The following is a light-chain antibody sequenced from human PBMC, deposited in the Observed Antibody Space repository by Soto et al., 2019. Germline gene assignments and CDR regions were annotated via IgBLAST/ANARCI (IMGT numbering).Light chain of an antibody. V-gene: IGLV2-11*01. CDR1: SSDVNDYKF. CDR3: CSYAGTYSYV. Sequence: QSALTQPRSVSGSPGQSVTISCTGTSSDVNDYKFVSWYQQHPGKAPKLKIFDVSERPSGVPDRFSASKSGNTASLSISGLQAEDEADYYCCSYAGTYSYVFGSGTKLTVL. CDR2: DVS. J-gene: IGLJ1*01.